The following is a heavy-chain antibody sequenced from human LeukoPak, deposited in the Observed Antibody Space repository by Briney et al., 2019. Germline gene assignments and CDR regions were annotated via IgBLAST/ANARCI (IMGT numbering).Heavy chain of an antibody. J-gene: IGHJ4*02. D-gene: IGHD3-10*01. CDR3: ARHYYGSGSYYSPFDY. V-gene: IGHV4-4*02. CDR2: IYHSGST. Sequence: SSGTLSLTCAVSGGSISSSNWWSWVRQPPGKGLEWIGEIYHSGSTNYNPSLKSRVTISVDKSKNQFSLKLSSVTAADTAVYYCARHYYGSGSYYSPFDYWGQGTLVTVSS. CDR1: GGSISSSNW.